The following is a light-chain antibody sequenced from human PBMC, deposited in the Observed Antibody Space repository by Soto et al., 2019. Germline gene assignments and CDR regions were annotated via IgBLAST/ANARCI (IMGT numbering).Light chain of an antibody. CDR1: SSDVGSYNS. V-gene: IGLV2-14*01. CDR3: SSYTTSATLV. Sequence: QSALTQPASVSGSPGQSIAISCTGTSSDVGSYNSVSWYQQFPGKAPKLLLYAVTNRPSGVSNRFSGSKSGNTASLTISGLQAEDEADYFCSSYTTSATLVFGVGTKLTVL. J-gene: IGLJ2*01. CDR2: AVT.